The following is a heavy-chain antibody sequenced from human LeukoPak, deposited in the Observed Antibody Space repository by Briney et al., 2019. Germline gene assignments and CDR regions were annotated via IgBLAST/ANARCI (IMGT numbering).Heavy chain of an antibody. CDR2: INPNSGDT. CDR3: ARVWPYGSGSYYND. D-gene: IGHD3-10*01. V-gene: IGHV1-2*02. J-gene: IGHJ4*02. CDR1: GYTFTGYY. Sequence: ASVKVSFKASGYTFTGYYMHWVRQAPGQGLEWMGWINPNSGDTNYAQKFQGRVTMTRDTSISTAYMELSRLRSDDTAVYFCARVWPYGSGSYYNDWGQGTLVTVSS.